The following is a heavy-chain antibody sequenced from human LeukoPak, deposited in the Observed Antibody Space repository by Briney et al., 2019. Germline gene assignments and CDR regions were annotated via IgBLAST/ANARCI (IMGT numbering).Heavy chain of an antibody. CDR3: AKGYYTSEISFLTDY. D-gene: IGHD3-10*01. CDR1: GFTFSSYA. V-gene: IGHV3-23*01. J-gene: IGHJ4*02. Sequence: QPGGSLRLSCAASGFTFSSYAMSWVRQAPGKGLEWVSAISGSGGSTYYADSVKGRFTISRDNSKTTLYLQMSSLRAEDTAVYYCAKGYYTSEISFLTDYWGQGTLVTVSS. CDR2: ISGSGGST.